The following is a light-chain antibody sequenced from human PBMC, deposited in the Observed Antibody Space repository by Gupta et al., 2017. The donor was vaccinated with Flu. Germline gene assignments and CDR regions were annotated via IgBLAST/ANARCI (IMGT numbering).Light chain of an antibody. V-gene: IGLV1-40*01. CDR1: SSNIGAAYS. CDR2: VHT. CDR3: QYTDSWLNNYV. Sequence: QSVLTQPPSVSAAPSHTATISCTGSSSNIGAAYSVHRYQQLPRSTPTLLISVHTNRPSGVNTRGFCYTAGDYASPQTNGVPTEEEEDDYCQYTDSWLNNYVFGPGTKVTVL. J-gene: IGLJ1*01.